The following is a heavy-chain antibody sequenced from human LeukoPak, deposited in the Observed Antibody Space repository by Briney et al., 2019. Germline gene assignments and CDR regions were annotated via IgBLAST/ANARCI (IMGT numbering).Heavy chain of an antibody. CDR2: IYYTGST. D-gene: IGHD6-25*01. CDR3: ARHSGRGNAFDI. CDR1: GXSISSYY. V-gene: IGHV4-59*08. J-gene: IGHJ3*02. Sequence: PSETLSLTCTVSGXSISSYYGTWIRQPPGQGLEWIGYIYYTGSTNFKPSLKSRVTISVDTSKNQISLNLRSVTAADTAVYYCARHSGRGNAFDIWGQGTRVTVSS.